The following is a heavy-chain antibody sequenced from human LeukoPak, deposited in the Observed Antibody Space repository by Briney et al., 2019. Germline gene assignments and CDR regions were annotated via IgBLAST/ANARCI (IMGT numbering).Heavy chain of an antibody. Sequence: PSETLSLTCAVYGGSFSGYYWSWIRQPPGKGLEWIGEINHSGSTNYNPSLKSRVTISVDTSKNQFSLKLSSVTAADTAVYYCASHEAARPQGDENWFDPWGQGTLVTVSS. CDR2: INHSGST. J-gene: IGHJ5*02. CDR1: GGSFSGYY. V-gene: IGHV4-34*01. D-gene: IGHD6-6*01. CDR3: ASHEAARPQGDENWFDP.